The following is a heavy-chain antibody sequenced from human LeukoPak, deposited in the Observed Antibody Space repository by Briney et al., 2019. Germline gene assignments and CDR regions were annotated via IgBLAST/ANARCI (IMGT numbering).Heavy chain of an antibody. CDR1: GFTFSSYW. CDR3: ARDFITMVRGFDY. J-gene: IGHJ4*02. Sequence: GGSLRLSCAASGFTFSSYWMHWVRQAPGKGLVWVSRINSDGSSTSYADSVKGRFTISRDNAKNSLYLQMNSLRAEDTAVYYCARDFITMVRGFDYWGQGTLVTVSS. CDR2: INSDGSST. V-gene: IGHV3-74*01. D-gene: IGHD3-10*01.